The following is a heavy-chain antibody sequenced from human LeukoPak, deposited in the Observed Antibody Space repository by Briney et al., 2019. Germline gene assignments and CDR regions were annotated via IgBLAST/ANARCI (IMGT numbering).Heavy chain of an antibody. D-gene: IGHD3-10*01. J-gene: IGHJ4*02. CDR2: IGGRGGST. CDR1: GFDFSSYG. V-gene: IGHV3-23*01. CDR3: AKEGSALWFGELSYYFDY. Sequence: GSLRLSCAASGFDFSSYGMNWFRHAPGKGLEWVSSIGGRGGSTNYADSVKGRFTISRDNFKNTLYLQMRSLRADDTAVYFCAKEGSALWFGELSYYFDYWGQGTQVTVSS.